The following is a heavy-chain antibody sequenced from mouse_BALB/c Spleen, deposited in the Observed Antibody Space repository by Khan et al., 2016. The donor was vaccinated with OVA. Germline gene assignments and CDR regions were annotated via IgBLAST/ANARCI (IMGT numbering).Heavy chain of an antibody. V-gene: IGHV5-6-3*01. CDR2: INSNGGST. CDR1: GFTVSSYG. Sequence: EVQLLETGGGLVQPGGSLKLSCAASGFTVSSYGMSWVRQTPDKRPELVATINSNGGSTDNPDSVKGRFITSRDNARNTLYLQMSSLTSEDTAMYYCARMARTINWGQGTTLTVSS. J-gene: IGHJ2*01. CDR3: ARMARTIN.